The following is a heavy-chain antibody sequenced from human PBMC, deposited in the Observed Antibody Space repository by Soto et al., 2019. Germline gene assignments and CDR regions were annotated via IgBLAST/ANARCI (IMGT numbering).Heavy chain of an antibody. V-gene: IGHV4-31*03. Sequence: SSETLSLTCTVSGGSISSGGYYWSWIRQHPGKGLEWIGYIYYSGSTYYNPSLKSRVTISVDTSKNQFSLKLSSVTAADTAVYYCARETYSSSSGVDYWGQGTLVTVSS. D-gene: IGHD6-6*01. CDR2: IYYSGST. CDR3: ARETYSSSSGVDY. J-gene: IGHJ4*02. CDR1: GGSISSGGYY.